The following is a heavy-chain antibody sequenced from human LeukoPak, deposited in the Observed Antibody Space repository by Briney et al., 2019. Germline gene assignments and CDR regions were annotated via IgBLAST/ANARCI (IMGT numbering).Heavy chain of an antibody. CDR2: IYYSGST. V-gene: IGHV4-31*03. D-gene: IGHD5-18*01. CDR1: GGSISSGGYY. Sequence: SETLSLTCTVSGGSISSGGYYWSRIRQHPGKGLEWIGYIYYSGSTYYNPSLKSRVTISVDTSKNQFSLKLSSVTATDTAVYYCARVGDTAMVYFDYWGQGTLVTVSS. CDR3: ARVGDTAMVYFDY. J-gene: IGHJ4*02.